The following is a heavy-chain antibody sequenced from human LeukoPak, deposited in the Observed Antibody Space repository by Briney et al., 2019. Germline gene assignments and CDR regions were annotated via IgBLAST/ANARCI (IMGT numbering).Heavy chain of an antibody. CDR3: AKRRDGYNNGAFDI. J-gene: IGHJ3*02. V-gene: IGHV3-23*01. CDR1: GFTFSSYA. CDR2: ISGSGDGT. Sequence: PGGSLRLSCAATGFTFSSYAMSWVRLAPGKGLEWVSGISGSGDGTYYADSVKGRFTISRDNSKNTLYMQMNSLRADDTAVYYCAKRRDGYNNGAFDIWGQGTMVIVSS. D-gene: IGHD5-24*01.